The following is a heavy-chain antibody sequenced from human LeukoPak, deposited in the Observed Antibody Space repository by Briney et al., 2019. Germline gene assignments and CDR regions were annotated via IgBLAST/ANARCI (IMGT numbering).Heavy chain of an antibody. CDR1: GFTFSSYT. D-gene: IGHD6-13*01. Sequence: KPGGSLRLPCAASGFTFSSYTMSWVRQAPGKGLEWVSSISLSSSFIDYTDSVKGRFTISRDNAKNSVYLQMNFLRVEDTAVYYCARVVAAAGSDYWGQGTLVTVSS. CDR3: ARVVAAAGSDY. J-gene: IGHJ4*02. V-gene: IGHV3-21*01. CDR2: ISLSSSFI.